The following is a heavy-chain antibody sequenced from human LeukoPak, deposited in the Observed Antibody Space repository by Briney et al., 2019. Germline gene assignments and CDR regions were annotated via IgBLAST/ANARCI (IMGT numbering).Heavy chain of an antibody. Sequence: GGSLILSCAGSGFTFSHAWMSWVRQGPGKGLEWVGRIKSKTDGGTTDYAAPVKGRFTISRDDSENTLYLQMNSLKTEDTAVYYCTVDTNTDSQYYWGQGTLVTVSS. J-gene: IGHJ4*02. V-gene: IGHV3-15*01. D-gene: IGHD2-8*01. CDR2: IKSKTDGGTT. CDR1: GFTFSHAW. CDR3: TVDTNTDSQYY.